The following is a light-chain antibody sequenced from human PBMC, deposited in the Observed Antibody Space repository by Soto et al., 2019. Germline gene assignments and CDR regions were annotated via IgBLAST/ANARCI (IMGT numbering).Light chain of an antibody. CDR2: EGF. CDR3: CSYAGRRTGDVV. CDR1: SSDVGGSGL. V-gene: IGLV2-23*01. J-gene: IGLJ2*01. Sequence: QSVLTQPASVSGSPAQSITISCTGSSSDVGGSGLVSWYQFHPGKAPKLLIFEGFKRPSGVSNRFSGSKSGSTASLTISGLQTEDEADYYCCSYAGRRTGDVVFGGGTKLTVL.